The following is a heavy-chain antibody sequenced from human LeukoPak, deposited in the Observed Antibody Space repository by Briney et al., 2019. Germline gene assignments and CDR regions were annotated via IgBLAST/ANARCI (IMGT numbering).Heavy chain of an antibody. CDR1: GYTFTSYY. J-gene: IGHJ4*02. D-gene: IGHD3-22*01. CDR3: ARVSYYYDSSGYPEIFDY. V-gene: IGHV1-46*01. CDR2: INPSGGST. Sequence: ASVKVSCKASGYTFTSYYMHWVRQAPGQGLEWMGIINPSGGSTSYAQKFQGRVTMTRDTSTSTVYMELSSLRSEDTAVYYCARVSYYYDSSGYPEIFDYWGQGTLVTVSS.